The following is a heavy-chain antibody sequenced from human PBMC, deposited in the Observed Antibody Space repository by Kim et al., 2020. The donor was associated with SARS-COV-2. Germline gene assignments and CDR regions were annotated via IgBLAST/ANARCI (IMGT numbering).Heavy chain of an antibody. D-gene: IGHD7-27*01. V-gene: IGHV3-21*01. J-gene: IGHJ3*02. CDR2: ISSSSYI. CDR1: GFTFSSYS. CDR3: ARAVAGDGFDAFDI. Sequence: GGSLRLSCAASGFTFSSYSMNWVRQAPGKGLEWVSSISSSSYIYYADAVKGRFTISRDNAKNSLYLQMNSLRAEDTAVYYCARAVAGDGFDAFDIWGQGTMVTVSS.